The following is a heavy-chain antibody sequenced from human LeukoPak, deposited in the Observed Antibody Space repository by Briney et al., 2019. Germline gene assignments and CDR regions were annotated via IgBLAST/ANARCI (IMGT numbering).Heavy chain of an antibody. D-gene: IGHD6-19*01. Sequence: AASVKVSCKASGYTFTSYDINWVRQATGQGLEWMGWMNPNSGNTGYAQKFQGRVTMTRNTSISTAYMELSRLRSDDTAVYYCALRIAVTNDAFDIWGQGTMVTVSS. V-gene: IGHV1-8*01. CDR2: MNPNSGNT. CDR1: GYTFTSYD. J-gene: IGHJ3*02. CDR3: ALRIAVTNDAFDI.